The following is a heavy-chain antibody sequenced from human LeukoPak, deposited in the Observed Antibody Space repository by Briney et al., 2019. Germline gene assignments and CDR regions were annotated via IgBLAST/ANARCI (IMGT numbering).Heavy chain of an antibody. V-gene: IGHV3-30*18. Sequence: PGGSLRLSCAASGFTFSSYGMHWVRQAPGKGLEWVAVISYDGSNKYYADSVKGRFTISRDNSKNTLYLQMNSLRAEDTAVYYCAKDIVVVVADLRGNAFDIWGQGTMVTVSS. D-gene: IGHD2-15*01. CDR3: AKDIVVVVADLRGNAFDI. J-gene: IGHJ3*02. CDR2: ISYDGSNK. CDR1: GFTFSSYG.